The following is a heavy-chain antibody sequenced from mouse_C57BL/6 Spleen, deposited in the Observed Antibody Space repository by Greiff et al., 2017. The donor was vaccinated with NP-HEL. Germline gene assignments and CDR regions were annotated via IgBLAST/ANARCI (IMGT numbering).Heavy chain of an antibody. CDR1: GYTFTSYW. CDR3: ARHSKGFAY. V-gene: IGHV1-59*01. J-gene: IGHJ3*01. CDR2: IDPSDSYT. Sequence: QVQLKESGAELVRPGTSVKLSCKASGYTFTSYWMHWVKQRPGQGLEWIGVIDPSDSYTNYNQKFKGKATLTVDTSSSTAYMQLSSLTSEDSAVYYCARHSKGFAYWGQGTLVAVSA. D-gene: IGHD2-5*01.